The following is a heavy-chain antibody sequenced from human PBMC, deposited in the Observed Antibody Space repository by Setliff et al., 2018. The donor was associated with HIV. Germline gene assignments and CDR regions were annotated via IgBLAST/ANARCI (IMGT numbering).Heavy chain of an antibody. J-gene: IGHJ3*02. CDR1: GYTFTDYY. Sequence: ASVKVSCKASGYTFTDYYIHWVRQAPGQGLEWMGRINPNNGGTNYAQKFQGSVTMTRDTSISTAYMELSRLRSDDTAVYYCARDGYYVSSGYSAFDIWGQGTMVTVSS. V-gene: IGHV1-2*06. CDR3: ARDGYYVSSGYSAFDI. CDR2: INPNNGGT. D-gene: IGHD3-22*01.